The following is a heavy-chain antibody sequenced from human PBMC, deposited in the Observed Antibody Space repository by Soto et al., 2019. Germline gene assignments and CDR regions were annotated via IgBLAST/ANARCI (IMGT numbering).Heavy chain of an antibody. D-gene: IGHD3-22*01. V-gene: IGHV1-69*01. Sequence: QVQLVQSGAEVKKPGSSVKVSCKASGGTFSSYAISWVRQAPGQGLEWMGGIIPIFGTSNYAQKFQGRVTITVDESTSTAYMELSSLRSEDTAVYYCARGPRYYDSSGYYSAEYFQHWGQGTLVTVSS. CDR1: GGTFSSYA. CDR2: IIPIFGTS. CDR3: ARGPRYYDSSGYYSAEYFQH. J-gene: IGHJ1*01.